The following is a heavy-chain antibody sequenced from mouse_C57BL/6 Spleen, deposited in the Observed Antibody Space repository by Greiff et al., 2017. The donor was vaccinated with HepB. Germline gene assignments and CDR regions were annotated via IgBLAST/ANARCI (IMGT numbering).Heavy chain of an antibody. J-gene: IGHJ3*01. V-gene: IGHV5-17*01. CDR1: GFTFSDYG. CDR2: ISSGSSTI. Sequence: EVQVVESGGGLVKPGGSLKLSCAASGFTFSDYGMHWVRQAPEKGLEWVAYISSGSSTIYYADTVKGRFTISRDNAKNTLFLQMTSLRSEDTAMYYCARQSSNQAWFAYWGQGTLVTVSA. CDR3: ARQSSNQAWFAY.